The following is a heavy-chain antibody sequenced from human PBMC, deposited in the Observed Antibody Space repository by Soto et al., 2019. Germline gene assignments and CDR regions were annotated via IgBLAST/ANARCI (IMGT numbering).Heavy chain of an antibody. CDR1: GGTFSSYT. V-gene: IGHV1-69*02. CDR3: ARVHGLGYYDSSGYYPYYFDY. J-gene: IGHJ4*02. D-gene: IGHD3-22*01. CDR2: IIPILGIA. Sequence: GASVKVSCKASGGTFSSYTISWVRQAPGQGLEWMGRIIPILGIANYAQKFQGRVTITADKSTSTAYMELSSLRSEDTAVYYCARVHGLGYYDSSGYYPYYFDYWGQGTLVTVSS.